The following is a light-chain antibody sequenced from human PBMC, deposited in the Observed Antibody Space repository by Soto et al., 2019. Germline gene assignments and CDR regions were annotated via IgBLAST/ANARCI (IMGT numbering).Light chain of an antibody. CDR2: AAS. J-gene: IGKJ2*01. CDR3: QQSYSTPYT. V-gene: IGKV1-39*01. CDR1: QSISFS. Sequence: DIQMTQSPTSLSASVGDRVIITCRASQSISFSFNWYQQKPGKAPKLLIFAASTFKGGVPLRFSGSGSWTDFTLTISSLQPEDFATYFCQQSYSTPYTFGQGTKLEFK.